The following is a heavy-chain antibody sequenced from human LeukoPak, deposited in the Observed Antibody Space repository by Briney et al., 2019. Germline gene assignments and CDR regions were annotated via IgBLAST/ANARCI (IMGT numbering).Heavy chain of an antibody. Sequence: SGGSLRLSCTASGFTFGDYAMSWFRQAPGKGLEWVGFIRSKAYGGTTEYAASVKGRFTIPRDDSKSIAYLQMNSLKTEDTAVYYCTSRIAVADSDYWGQGTLVTVSS. D-gene: IGHD6-19*01. CDR3: TSRIAVADSDY. V-gene: IGHV3-49*03. CDR1: GFTFGDYA. J-gene: IGHJ4*02. CDR2: IRSKAYGGTT.